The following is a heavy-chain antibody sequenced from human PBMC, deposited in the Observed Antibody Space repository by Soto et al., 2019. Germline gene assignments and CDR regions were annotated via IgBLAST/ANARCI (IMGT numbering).Heavy chain of an antibody. CDR3: ARGGDDSSDY. J-gene: IGHJ4*02. CDR1: GGSFSGYY. Sequence: SETLSLTCAVYGGSFSGYYCSWIRQPPGKGLEWIGEINHSGSTNYNPSLKSRVTISVDTSKNQFSLKLSSVTAADTAVYYCARGGDDSSDYWGQGTLVTVSS. CDR2: INHSGST. D-gene: IGHD3-22*01. V-gene: IGHV4-34*01.